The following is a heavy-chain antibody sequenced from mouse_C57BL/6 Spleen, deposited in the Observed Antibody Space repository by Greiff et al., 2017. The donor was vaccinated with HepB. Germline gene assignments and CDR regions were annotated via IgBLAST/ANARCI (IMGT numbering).Heavy chain of an antibody. V-gene: IGHV1-50*01. J-gene: IGHJ3*01. Sequence: QVQLQQPGAELVKPGASVKLSCKASGYTFTSYWMQWVKQRPGQGLEWIGELDPSDSYTNYNHKFKGKATLTVDTTSSTAYMQLSSLTSEDSAVYYCARGRGNYYGSSYAWFAYWGQGTLVTVSA. D-gene: IGHD1-1*01. CDR3: ARGRGNYYGSSYAWFAY. CDR2: LDPSDSYT. CDR1: GYTFTSYW.